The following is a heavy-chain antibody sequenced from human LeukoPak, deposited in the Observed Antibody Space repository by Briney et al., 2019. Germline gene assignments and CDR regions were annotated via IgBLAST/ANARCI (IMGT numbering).Heavy chain of an antibody. CDR3: AKGTVVVAATGYFDY. CDR1: GFTFSSYG. Sequence: GGSLRLSCAASGFTFSSYGMSWVRQAPGKGLEWVSAISGSGGSTYYADSVKGRFTISRDNSKNTLYLQMNSLRAEDTAVYYCAKGTVVVAATGYFDYWGQGTLVTVSS. CDR2: ISGSGGST. J-gene: IGHJ4*02. D-gene: IGHD2-15*01. V-gene: IGHV3-23*01.